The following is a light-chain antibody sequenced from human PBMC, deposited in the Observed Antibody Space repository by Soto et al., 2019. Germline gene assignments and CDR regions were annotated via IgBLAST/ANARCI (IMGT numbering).Light chain of an antibody. V-gene: IGKV1-39*01. CDR1: QSISNN. CDR3: QQSYRNPPT. J-gene: IGKJ1*01. CDR2: EAS. Sequence: DIQMTQSPSSLSASVGDRVSITCRASQSISNNLNWYQQKPGKAPKLLIYEASSLQSGVPSRFSGSGSGTEFTLTIRSLQPEDFATYYCQQSYRNPPTFGQGTKVEVK.